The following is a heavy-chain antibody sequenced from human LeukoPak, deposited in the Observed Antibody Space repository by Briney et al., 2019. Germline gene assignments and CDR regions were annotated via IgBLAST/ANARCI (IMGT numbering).Heavy chain of an antibody. CDR3: ARGGIAARLIDY. CDR1: GYSISSGYY. CDR2: IYHSGST. D-gene: IGHD6-6*01. J-gene: IGHJ4*02. Sequence: SETLSLTCTVSGYSISSGYYWGWIWQPPGKGLEWIGSIYHSGSTYYNPSLKSRVTISVDTSKNQFSLKLSSVTAADTAVYYCARGGIAARLIDYWGQGTLVTVSS. V-gene: IGHV4-38-2*02.